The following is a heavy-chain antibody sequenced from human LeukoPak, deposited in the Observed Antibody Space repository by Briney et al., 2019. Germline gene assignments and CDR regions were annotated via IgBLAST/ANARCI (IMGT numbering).Heavy chain of an antibody. CDR3: ARGDAYALNY. J-gene: IGHJ4*02. D-gene: IGHD2-2*01. V-gene: IGHV3-74*01. CDR2: INSDGSTT. CDR1: GFTFSSYW. Sequence: GGSLRLSCAASGFTFSSYWMHWVRQAPGKGLVWVSRINSDGSTTAYADSVKGRFTISRDNAKNTLYLQMSSLRAEDTAVYYCARGDAYALNYWGQGILVTVSS.